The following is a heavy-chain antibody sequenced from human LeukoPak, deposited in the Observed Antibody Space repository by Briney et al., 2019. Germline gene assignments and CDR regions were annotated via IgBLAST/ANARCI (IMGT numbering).Heavy chain of an antibody. D-gene: IGHD3-3*01. V-gene: IGHV1-8*01. CDR1: GYTFTSYD. Sequence: ASVKVSCKASGYTFTSYDINWVRQATGQGLEWMGWMNPNSGNTGYAQKFQGRVTMTRNTSISTAYMELSSLRSEDTAVYYCERGRVYDFWSGYWPSYYYYGMDVWGQGTTVTVSS. CDR2: MNPNSGNT. J-gene: IGHJ6*02. CDR3: ERGRVYDFWSGYWPSYYYYGMDV.